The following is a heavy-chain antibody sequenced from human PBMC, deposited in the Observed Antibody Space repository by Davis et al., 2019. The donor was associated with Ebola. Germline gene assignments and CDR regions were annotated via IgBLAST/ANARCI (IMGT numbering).Heavy chain of an antibody. V-gene: IGHV1-18*01. CDR3: ARIVVIPNWFDP. J-gene: IGHJ5*02. Sequence: GESLKISCKGSGYTFTSYGISWVRQAPGQGLEWMGWISAYNGNTNYAQKLQGRVTMTTDTSTSTAYMELRSLRSDDTAVYYCARIVVIPNWFDPWGQGTLVTVSS. CDR1: GYTFTSYG. D-gene: IGHD3-22*01. CDR2: ISAYNGNT.